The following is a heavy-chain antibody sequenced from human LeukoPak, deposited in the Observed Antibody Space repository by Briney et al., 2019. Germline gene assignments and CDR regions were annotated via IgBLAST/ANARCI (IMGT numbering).Heavy chain of an antibody. CDR1: GYTFTGYY. V-gene: IGHV1-2*02. D-gene: IGHD1-26*01. CDR3: ARKYSGSYTPIDY. Sequence: ASVKVSCKASGYTFTGYYMHWVRQAPGQGLEWMGWINPNSGGTNYAQKFQGRVTMTRDTSISTAYMELSRLRSDDTAVYYCARKYSGSYTPIDYWGQGTLVTVSS. CDR2: INPNSGGT. J-gene: IGHJ4*02.